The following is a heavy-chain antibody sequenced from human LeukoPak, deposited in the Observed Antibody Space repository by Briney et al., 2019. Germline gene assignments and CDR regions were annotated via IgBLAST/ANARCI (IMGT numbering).Heavy chain of an antibody. D-gene: IGHD4-17*01. CDR3: ARDKGTTCIDN. CDR1: GFXFSSRW. Sequence: PGGSLRLSCAASGFXFSSRWMSWGRQAPGKGLEWVANIKADGSEKYYVDSVKGRFTVSRDNAKNSLYLQTNSLRAEDTAVYYCARDKGTTCIDNWGQGALVTVSS. CDR2: IKADGSEK. J-gene: IGHJ4*02. V-gene: IGHV3-7*01.